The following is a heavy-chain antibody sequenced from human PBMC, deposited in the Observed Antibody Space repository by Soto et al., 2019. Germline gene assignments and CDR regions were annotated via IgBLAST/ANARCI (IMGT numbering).Heavy chain of an antibody. D-gene: IGHD6-6*01. CDR1: GYPFSTYG. V-gene: IGHV1-18*04. J-gene: IGHJ5*02. CDR3: ARDREAARPGWFDP. CDR2: ISAYNGDT. Sequence: ASVKVSCKASGYPFSTYGISWVRQAPGRGLEWMGWISAYNGDTKDAQKFQDRVTMTTDAFTSTAYLELRSLTSDDTAVYYCARDREAARPGWFDPWGPGTQVTVSS.